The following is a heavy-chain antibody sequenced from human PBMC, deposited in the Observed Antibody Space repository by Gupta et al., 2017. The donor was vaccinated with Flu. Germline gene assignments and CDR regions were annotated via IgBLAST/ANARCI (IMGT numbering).Heavy chain of an antibody. Sequence: EEQLLESGGGSVQPGGSLRLSWVGSGFNLDKFAMSWVRQSPGKGLEWVSGINAGGSRTFYADSVKGRFTISRDNSRNALFLQMNSLRVEDTATYSCAKEDTAVAGNDNWFQPWGQGTLVTVSS. J-gene: IGHJ5*02. CDR2: INAGGSRT. D-gene: IGHD6-19*01. V-gene: IGHV3-23*01. CDR1: GFNLDKFA. CDR3: AKEDTAVAGNDNWFQP.